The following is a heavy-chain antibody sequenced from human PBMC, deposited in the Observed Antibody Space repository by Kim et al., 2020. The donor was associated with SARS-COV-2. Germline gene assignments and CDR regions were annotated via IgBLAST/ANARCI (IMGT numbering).Heavy chain of an antibody. D-gene: IGHD6-19*01. CDR1: GFTFSSYG. V-gene: IGHV3-33*01. J-gene: IGHJ3*02. CDR2: IWYDGSNK. Sequence: GGSLRLSCAASGFTFSSYGMHWVRQAPGKGLEWVAVIWYDGSNKYYADSVKGRFTISRDNSKNTLYLQMNSLRAEDTAVYYCARDKSSGWFRAFDIWGQGTMVTVSS. CDR3: ARDKSSGWFRAFDI.